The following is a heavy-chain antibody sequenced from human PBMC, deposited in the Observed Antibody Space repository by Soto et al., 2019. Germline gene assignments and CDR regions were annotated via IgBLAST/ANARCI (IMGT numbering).Heavy chain of an antibody. CDR1: GFSLSNARMG. D-gene: IGHD6-6*01. CDR2: IFSNDEK. V-gene: IGHV2-26*01. CDR3: ARTSIAARSPLVGWFDP. Sequence: SGPTLVNPTETLTLTCTVSGFSLSNARMGVSWIRQPPGKALEWLAHIFSNDEKSYSTSLKSRLTISKDTSKSQVVLTMTNMDPVDTAKYYCARTSIAARSPLVGWFDPWGQGTLVTVSS. J-gene: IGHJ5*02.